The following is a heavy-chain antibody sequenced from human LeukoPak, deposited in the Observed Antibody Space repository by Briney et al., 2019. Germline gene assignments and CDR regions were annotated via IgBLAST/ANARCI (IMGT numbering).Heavy chain of an antibody. J-gene: IGHJ4*02. CDR2: ISAYNGNT. CDR1: GYTFTSYA. V-gene: IGHV1-18*01. Sequence: ASVKVSCKASGYTFTSYAMHWVRQAPGQRLEWMGWISAYNGNTNYAQKLQGRVTMTTDTSTSTAYMELRSLRSDDTAVYYCARGYSSSWYVEVDYFDYWGQGTLVTVSS. D-gene: IGHD6-13*01. CDR3: ARGYSSSWYVEVDYFDY.